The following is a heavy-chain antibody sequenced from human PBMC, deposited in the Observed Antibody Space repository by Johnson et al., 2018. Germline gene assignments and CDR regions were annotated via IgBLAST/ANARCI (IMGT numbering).Heavy chain of an antibody. J-gene: IGHJ6*02. CDR1: GGSISSYY. CDR3: ARSYYDILTGYHYYYYGMDV. CDR2: IYYSGST. V-gene: IGHV4-59*12. D-gene: IGHD3-9*01. Sequence: QVQLQESGPGLVKPSETLSLTCTVSGGSISSYYWSWIRQPPGKGLEWIGDIYYSGSTNYNPSLKRRVTISVDTSKNQFSLKLSSVTAADTAVYYCARSYYDILTGYHYYYYGMDVWGQGTTVTVSS.